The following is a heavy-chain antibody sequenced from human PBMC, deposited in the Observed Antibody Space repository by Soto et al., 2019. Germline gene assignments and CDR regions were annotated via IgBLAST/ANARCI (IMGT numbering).Heavy chain of an antibody. CDR3: ARGRHCLIGRCFPNWFDS. D-gene: IGHD3-16*01. J-gene: IGHJ5*01. CDR2: IYKSTTT. V-gene: IGHV4-30-4*01. CDR1: GDSISTVDYF. Sequence: SETLSLTCSVSGDSISTVDYFWAWIRQPPGQALEYIGYIYKSTTTYYNPSFESRVAISLDTSKSQFSLNVTSVTAADTAVYFCARGRHCLIGRCFPNWFDSWGQGTLVTVSS.